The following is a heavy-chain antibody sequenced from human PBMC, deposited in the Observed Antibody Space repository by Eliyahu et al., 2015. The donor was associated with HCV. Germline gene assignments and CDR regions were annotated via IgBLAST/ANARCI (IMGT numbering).Heavy chain of an antibody. CDR3: REIPGTSHYYYGMDV. D-gene: IGHD1-7*01. V-gene: IGHV4-34*01. CDR2: INDSGIT. Sequence: QVQLQQWGAGLLKPSETLSLTCAVYGGSFXGFYWSWIRQPPGKGLEWIGEINDSGITNYNPSLKGRVTISVXTAKNQFSLRLSSVTAADTAVYYCREIPGTSHYYYGMDVWGQGTTVTVSS. CDR1: GGSFXGFY. J-gene: IGHJ6*02.